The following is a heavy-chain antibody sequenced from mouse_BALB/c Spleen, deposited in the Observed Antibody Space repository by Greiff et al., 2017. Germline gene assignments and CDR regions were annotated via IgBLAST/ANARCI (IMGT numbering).Heavy chain of an antibody. CDR2: VSYSGST. V-gene: IGHV3-2*02. CDR1: GYSITSDYA. Sequence: EVQGVESGPGLVKPSQSLSLTCTVTGYSITSDYAWNWIRQFPGNQLEWMGYVSYSGSTSYNPSLKSRISITRDTSKNQFYLQLNSVTTEDTATYYCARRGGSSFAYWGQGTLVTVSA. D-gene: IGHD1-1*01. CDR3: ARRGGSSFAY. J-gene: IGHJ3*01.